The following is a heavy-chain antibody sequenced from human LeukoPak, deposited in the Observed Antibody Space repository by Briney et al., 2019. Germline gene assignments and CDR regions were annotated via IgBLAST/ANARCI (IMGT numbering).Heavy chain of an antibody. J-gene: IGHJ4*02. V-gene: IGHV3-64*01. D-gene: IGHD6-19*01. CDR1: GFTFSTYA. CDR2: ISSNGGST. Sequence: GGSLRLSCAASGFTFSTYAMPWVRQAPGKGLEYVSAISSNGGSTYYANSVKGRFTISRGNSKNTLYLQMGSLRAEDMAVYYCARASSGWYDYWGQGTLVTVSS. CDR3: ARASSGWYDY.